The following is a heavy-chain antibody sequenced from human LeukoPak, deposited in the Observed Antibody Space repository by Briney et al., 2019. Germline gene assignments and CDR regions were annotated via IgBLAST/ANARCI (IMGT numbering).Heavy chain of an antibody. D-gene: IGHD1-1*01. CDR2: ISTYDSNT. CDR3: ARESNWAYYFDY. V-gene: IGHV1-18*01. Sequence: ASVKVSCKASGYTFSSYGISWVRQAPGQGLEWMVWISTYDSNTKYAENLQDRVTMTTDTSTSTAYMELRSLRSDDTAVYFCARESNWAYYFDYWGQGTLLTVSS. CDR1: GYTFSSYG. J-gene: IGHJ4*02.